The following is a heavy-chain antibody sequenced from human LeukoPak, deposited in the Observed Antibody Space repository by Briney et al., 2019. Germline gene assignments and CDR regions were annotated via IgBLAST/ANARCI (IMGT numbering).Heavy chain of an antibody. D-gene: IGHD3-22*01. V-gene: IGHV1-69*05. Sequence: ASVKVSCKASGGTFSSYAISWVPQAPGQGLEWMGGIIPIFGTANYAQKFQGRVTITTDESTSTAYMELSSLRSEDTAVYYCARGLYYDSSGYADWGQATLVTASS. CDR3: ARGLYYDSSGYAD. CDR1: GGTFSSYA. CDR2: IIPIFGTA. J-gene: IGHJ4*02.